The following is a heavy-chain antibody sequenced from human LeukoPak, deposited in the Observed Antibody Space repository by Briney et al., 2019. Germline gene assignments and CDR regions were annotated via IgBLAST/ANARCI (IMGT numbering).Heavy chain of an antibody. CDR2: ISYDGSSK. D-gene: IGHD5-18*01. CDR1: GFTFSTYA. CDR3: ARARRSYGYGDAFDI. J-gene: IGHJ3*02. V-gene: IGHV3-30*04. Sequence: GWSLRLSCEASGFTFSTYAMHWVRQAPGKGLEGGAVISYDGSSKYYADSVKVRFTISRDNSKNTLYLQMNSLRVEDTAVYYCARARRSYGYGDAFDIWGQGTMVTVSS.